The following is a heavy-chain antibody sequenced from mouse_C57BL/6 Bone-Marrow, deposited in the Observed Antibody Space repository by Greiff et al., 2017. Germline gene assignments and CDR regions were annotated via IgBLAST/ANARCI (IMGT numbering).Heavy chain of an antibody. Sequence: VQLQQSGAELVRPGTSVKLSCKASGYTFTSYWMHWVKQRPGQGLEWIGVIDPSDSYTNYNQKFKGKATLTVDTSSSTAYMQLSSLTSDDSAVYYCARFTTVPYAMDYWGQGTSVTVSS. D-gene: IGHD1-1*01. CDR3: ARFTTVPYAMDY. CDR2: IDPSDSYT. V-gene: IGHV1-59*01. CDR1: GYTFTSYW. J-gene: IGHJ4*01.